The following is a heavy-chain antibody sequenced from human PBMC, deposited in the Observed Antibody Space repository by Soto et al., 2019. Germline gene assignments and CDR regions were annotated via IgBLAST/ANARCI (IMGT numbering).Heavy chain of an antibody. CDR3: ARRGGAAAGSYNWFDP. J-gene: IGHJ5*02. V-gene: IGHV4-61*01. Sequence: QVQLQESGPGLVKPSDTLSLTCTVSGVSVSSGNSYWSWIRQPPGKGLEWIGYIYYSGSATYNLSLKSRVTLSVDTSKNQFSLKLSSVTAADTAVYYCARRGGAAAGSYNWFDPWGQGTLVTVSS. D-gene: IGHD6-13*01. CDR1: GVSVSSGNSY. CDR2: IYYSGSA.